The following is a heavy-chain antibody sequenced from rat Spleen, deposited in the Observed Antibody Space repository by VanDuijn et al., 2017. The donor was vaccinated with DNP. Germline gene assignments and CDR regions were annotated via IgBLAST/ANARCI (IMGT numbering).Heavy chain of an antibody. CDR3: ARWVGARFAY. J-gene: IGHJ3*01. D-gene: IGHD4-3*01. CDR1: GYTFTTYY. CDR2: FNTGSGGT. V-gene: IGHV1-43*01. Sequence: QVQLRQSGAEPAKPGSSVKISCKASGYTFTTYYISWIKQTTGQGLEYIGYFNTGSGGTNYNEKFKGKATLTIDKSSSTAFMQLSSLTPDDSAVYYCARWVGARFAYWGQGTLVTVSS.